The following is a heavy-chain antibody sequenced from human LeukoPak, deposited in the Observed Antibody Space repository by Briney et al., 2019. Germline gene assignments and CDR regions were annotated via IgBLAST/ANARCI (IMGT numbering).Heavy chain of an antibody. V-gene: IGHV4-30-4*08. D-gene: IGHD2-2*01. CDR3: ARPGRYCSSTSCYEGNAFDI. J-gene: IGHJ3*02. Sequence: SETLSLTCTVSGGSISSGDYYWSWIRQPPGKGLEWIGYIYYSGSTYYNPSLKSRVTISVDTSKNQFSLKLSSVTAADTAVYYCARPGRYCSSTSCYEGNAFDIWGQGTMVTVSS. CDR2: IYYSGST. CDR1: GGSISSGDYY.